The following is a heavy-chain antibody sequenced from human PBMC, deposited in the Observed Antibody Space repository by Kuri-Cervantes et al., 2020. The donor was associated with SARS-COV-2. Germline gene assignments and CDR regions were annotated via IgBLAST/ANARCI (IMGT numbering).Heavy chain of an antibody. CDR2: TDSDGTST. Sequence: GESLKISCAASGFTFSSYWMHWVRQAPGKGLVWVSRTDSDGTSTTYADSVKGRFTISRDNAKNTLYLQMNSLRAEDTAVYYCARDDGGHSYGRAPFDYWGQGTLVTVSS. CDR3: ARDDGGHSYGRAPFDY. V-gene: IGHV3-74*01. D-gene: IGHD5-18*01. CDR1: GFTFSSYW. J-gene: IGHJ4*02.